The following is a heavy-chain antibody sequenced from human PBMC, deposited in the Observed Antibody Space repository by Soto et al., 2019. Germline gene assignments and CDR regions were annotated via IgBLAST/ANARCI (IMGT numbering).Heavy chain of an antibody. CDR2: ISPYTGNT. V-gene: IGHV1-18*01. CDR1: GYIFVNYG. D-gene: IGHD3-16*01. CDR3: VMVDNYVTPTPQDV. J-gene: IGHJ6*02. Sequence: QVQLVQSGDEVKKPGASVKVSCKASGYIFVNYGIAWVRQAPGQGLEWMGWISPYTGNTHSATKVQGRLTMPTDTSTSPVYMALGSLTSDDTAVYYCVMVDNYVTPTPQDVWGQGTTVTVSS.